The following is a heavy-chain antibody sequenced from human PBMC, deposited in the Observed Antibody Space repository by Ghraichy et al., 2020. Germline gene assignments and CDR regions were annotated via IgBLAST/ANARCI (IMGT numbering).Heavy chain of an antibody. CDR3: PRAYCSSTSCYNAFDI. J-gene: IGHJ3*02. Sequence: GGSLRLSCAASGFTFSDYWMHWVRQAPGKGLVWVSRINSDGSNTNYADSVKGRFTISRDNAKNTLYLQMNSLRAEDTAVYYCPRAYCSSTSCYNAFDIWGQGTMVTVSS. CDR1: GFTFSDYW. V-gene: IGHV3-74*01. CDR2: INSDGSNT. D-gene: IGHD2-2*02.